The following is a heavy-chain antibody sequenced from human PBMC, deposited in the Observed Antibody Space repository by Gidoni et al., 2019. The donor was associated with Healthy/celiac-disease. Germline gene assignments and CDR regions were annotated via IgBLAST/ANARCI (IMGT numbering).Heavy chain of an antibody. D-gene: IGHD3-22*01. CDR2: IWYDGSNK. V-gene: IGHV3-33*01. J-gene: IGHJ5*02. CDR3: ARDSSGYLWFDP. Sequence: QVQLVESGGGVVQPGRSLRLSCAASGFTFSSYGMHWVRQAPGKGLEWVAVIWYDGSNKYYADSVKGRFTISRDNSKNTLYLQMNSLRAEDTAVCYCARDSSGYLWFDPWGQGTLVTVSS. CDR1: GFTFSSYG.